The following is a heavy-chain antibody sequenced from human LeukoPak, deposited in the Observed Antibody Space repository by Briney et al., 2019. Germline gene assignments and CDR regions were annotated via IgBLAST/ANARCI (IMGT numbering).Heavy chain of an antibody. D-gene: IGHD6-13*01. CDR2: IYYSGST. V-gene: IGHV4-59*01. CDR3: ARTPAGRTYYYYGMDV. J-gene: IGHJ6*02. CDR1: GGSISSYY. Sequence: SETLSLTCTVSGGSISSYYWSWIRQPPGKGLEWIGCIYYSGSTNYNPSLKSRVTISVDTSKNQFSLKLSSVTAADTAVYYCARTPAGRTYYYYGMDVWGQGTTVTVSS.